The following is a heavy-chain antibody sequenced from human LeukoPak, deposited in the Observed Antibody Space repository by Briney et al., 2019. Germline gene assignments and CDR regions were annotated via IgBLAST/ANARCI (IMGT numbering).Heavy chain of an antibody. CDR2: FDPEDGET. V-gene: IGHV1-24*01. D-gene: IGHD6-19*01. Sequence: PGASVKVSCKVSGYTLTELSMHWVRQAPGKGLEWMGGFDPEDGETIYAQKFQGRVTMTEDTSTDTAYMELSSLRSEDTAVYYCATAHRRYGSGWFDYWGQGTLVTVSS. CDR1: GYTLTELS. CDR3: ATAHRRYGSGWFDY. J-gene: IGHJ4*02.